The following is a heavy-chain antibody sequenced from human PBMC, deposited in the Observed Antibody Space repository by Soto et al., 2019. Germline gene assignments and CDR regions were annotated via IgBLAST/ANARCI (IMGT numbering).Heavy chain of an antibody. Sequence: PSETLSLTCTVSGGSISSSSYYWGWIRQPPGKGLERIGSIYYSGSTYYNPSLKSRVTISVDTSKNQFSLKLSSVTAADTAVYYCARTVGIGRIYSYPVPWFDPWGQGTLVTVSS. CDR3: ARTVGIGRIYSYPVPWFDP. J-gene: IGHJ5*02. CDR2: IYYSGST. V-gene: IGHV4-39*01. D-gene: IGHD2-21*01. CDR1: GGSISSSSYY.